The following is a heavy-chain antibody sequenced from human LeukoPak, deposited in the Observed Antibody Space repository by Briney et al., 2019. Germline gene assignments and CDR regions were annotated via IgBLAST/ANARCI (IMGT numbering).Heavy chain of an antibody. CDR2: IYYSGST. J-gene: IGHJ4*02. CDR1: GGSINSGSYY. CDR3: ARRITFIDY. D-gene: IGHD3-16*01. Sequence: PSETLSLTCTVSGGSINSGSYYWGWIRQPPGKGLEWIGSIYYSGSTYYNPSLKSRVTISVDTSKNQFSLKLSSVTAADTAVYYCARRITFIDYWGQGTLVTVSS. V-gene: IGHV4-39*07.